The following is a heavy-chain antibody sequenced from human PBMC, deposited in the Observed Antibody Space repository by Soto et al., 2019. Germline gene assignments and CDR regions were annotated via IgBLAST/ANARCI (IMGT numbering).Heavy chain of an antibody. Sequence: TLSLTCTVSGGSISSYYWSWIRQPPGKALEWLARIDWDDDKFYSTSLRTRLTISKDTSKNQVVLAMTNMDPVDTATYYCARIAKNDTGSYPFDYWGQGTVVTVSS. CDR1: GGSISSYYW. J-gene: IGHJ4*02. V-gene: IGHV2-70*16. CDR2: IDWDDDK. D-gene: IGHD1-26*01. CDR3: ARIAKNDTGSYPFDY.